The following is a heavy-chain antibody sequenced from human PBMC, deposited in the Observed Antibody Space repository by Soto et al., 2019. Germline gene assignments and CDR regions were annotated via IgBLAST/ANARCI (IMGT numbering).Heavy chain of an antibody. D-gene: IGHD1-7*01. CDR3: ARSLVGGMFGTTEDRMDV. V-gene: IGHV6-1*01. J-gene: IGHJ6*02. CDR1: GDSVSSNSAA. CDR2: TYYRSKWYN. Sequence: QVQLQQSGPGLVKPSQTLSLTCAISGDSVSSNSAAWNWIRQSPSRGLEWLGRTYYRSKWYNDYAVSVKSRITINPDTSKNQFALQLNSVTPEDTAVYYCARSLVGGMFGTTEDRMDVWGQGTTVTVSS.